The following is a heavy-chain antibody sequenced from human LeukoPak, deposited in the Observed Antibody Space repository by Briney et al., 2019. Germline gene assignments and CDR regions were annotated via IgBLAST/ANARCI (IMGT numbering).Heavy chain of an antibody. V-gene: IGHV3-21*01. CDR3: ATSRYCSTTSCYGWFDP. CDR1: GFTFSTYR. CDR2: IGTRGTHI. D-gene: IGHD2-2*01. J-gene: IGHJ5*02. Sequence: GGSLRLSCAASGFTFSTYRMNWVRQAPGKGLEWVPSIGTRGTHIYYVDSVKGRFTISRDNAKNSLYLQMNSLRAEDTAVYYCATSRYCSTTSCYGWFDPWGQGTLVTVSS.